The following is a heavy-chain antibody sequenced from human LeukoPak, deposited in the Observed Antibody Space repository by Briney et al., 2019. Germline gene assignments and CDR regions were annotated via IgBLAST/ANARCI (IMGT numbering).Heavy chain of an antibody. CDR3: ARGGESGYDT. V-gene: IGHV4-39*01. D-gene: IGHD5-12*01. J-gene: IGHJ5*02. CDR1: GGSISSSSNY. CDR2: IYSTGNT. Sequence: SETLSLTCTVSGGSISSSSNYWGWIRQPPGKGLEWIGTIYSTGNTYYNPSLKSRLTISVDTSKNQFSLKLSSVTAADTAVYYCARGGESGYDTWGQGSLVTVSS.